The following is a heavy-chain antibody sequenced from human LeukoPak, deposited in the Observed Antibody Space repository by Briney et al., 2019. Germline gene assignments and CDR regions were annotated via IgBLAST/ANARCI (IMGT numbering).Heavy chain of an antibody. V-gene: IGHV3-23*01. CDR2: ITGSGGST. CDR3: AKDANYYDSSGHRY. D-gene: IGHD3-22*01. CDR1: GFTFSNYG. Sequence: GGSLRLSCAASGFTFSNYGLSWARQAPGKGLEWVSGITGSGGSTYYADSVKGRFTISRDNSKNTLYLQMNSLRAEDTAVYYCAKDANYYDSSGHRYWGQGTLVTVSS. J-gene: IGHJ4*02.